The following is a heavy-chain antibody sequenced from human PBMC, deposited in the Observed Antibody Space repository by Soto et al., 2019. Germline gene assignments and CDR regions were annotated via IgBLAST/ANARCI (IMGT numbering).Heavy chain of an antibody. J-gene: IGHJ4*02. CDR3: ATLPARPFVDY. Sequence: SETLSLTCTVSGSSINSSGYYWGWIRQPPGKGLEWIGSMFYGVSTYYNPSLKSRVTVSVDTSKNQFSLNLRSVAAADTAVYYCATLPARPFVDYWGQGTLVTVSS. V-gene: IGHV4-39*01. CDR2: MFYGVST. D-gene: IGHD3-16*01. CDR1: GSSINSSGYY.